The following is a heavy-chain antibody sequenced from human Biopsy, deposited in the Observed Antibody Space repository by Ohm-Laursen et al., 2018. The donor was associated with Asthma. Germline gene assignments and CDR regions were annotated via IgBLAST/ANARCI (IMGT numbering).Heavy chain of an antibody. J-gene: IGHJ4*02. D-gene: IGHD1-26*01. Sequence: SLSLSCAASGFTFSNYSMHWVRHAQRKGLDWVAVISFDGSYKNYTDSVNGRFTISRDNTRNTLHLQMNSVRAEDKAVYYCAKDVFPGWELRRGLDYWGQGTLVTVSS. CDR1: GFTFSNYS. CDR2: ISFDGSYK. V-gene: IGHV3-30*18. CDR3: AKDVFPGWELRRGLDY.